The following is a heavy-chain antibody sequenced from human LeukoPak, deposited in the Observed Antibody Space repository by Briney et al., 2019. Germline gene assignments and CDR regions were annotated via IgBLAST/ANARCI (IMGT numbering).Heavy chain of an antibody. D-gene: IGHD3-9*01. CDR1: GGSISSYY. V-gene: IGHV4-59*01. Sequence: SETLSLTCTVSGGSISSYYWSWIRQPPGKGLEWIGYIYYSGSTNYNPSLKSRVTISVDTSKNQFSLKLSSVTAADTAVYYCASAETYYDILTGYYHDAFDIWRQGTMVTVSS. CDR3: ASAETYYDILTGYYHDAFDI. J-gene: IGHJ3*02. CDR2: IYYSGST.